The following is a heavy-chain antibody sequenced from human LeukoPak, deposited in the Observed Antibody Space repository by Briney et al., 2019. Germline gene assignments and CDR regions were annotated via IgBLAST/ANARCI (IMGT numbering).Heavy chain of an antibody. V-gene: IGHV4-30-4*08. CDR2: ISYSGST. D-gene: IGHD1-26*01. CDR3: ARDRGGLGATDY. CDR1: GASITSSPYY. J-gene: IGHJ4*02. Sequence: SETLSLTCTVSGASITSSPYYWSWVRQPPGKGLEWIAYISYSGSTYYNPSLKSQVTISIDTSKNQFSLKLSSVTAADTAVYYCARDRGGLGATDYWGQGTLVTVSS.